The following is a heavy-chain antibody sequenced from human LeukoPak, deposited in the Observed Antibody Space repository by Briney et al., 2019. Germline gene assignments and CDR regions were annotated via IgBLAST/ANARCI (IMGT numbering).Heavy chain of an antibody. Sequence: PSETLSLTCAVYGGSFSGYYWSWIRQPPGKGLEWIGEINHSGSSNYSPSLKSRVTISVDASKKQFSLMLSSVTAADTAVYYCATAGDSSGSNRGRTVFGGQGTLVTVSS. D-gene: IGHD3-22*01. CDR3: ATAGDSSGSNRGRTVF. CDR1: GGSFSGYY. J-gene: IGHJ4*02. V-gene: IGHV4-34*01. CDR2: INHSGSS.